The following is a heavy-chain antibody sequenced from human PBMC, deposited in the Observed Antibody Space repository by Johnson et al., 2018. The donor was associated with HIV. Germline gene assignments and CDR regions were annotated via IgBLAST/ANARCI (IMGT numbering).Heavy chain of an antibody. V-gene: IGHV3-13*01. J-gene: IGHJ3*02. CDR2: IGSSGDT. CDR1: GFTVSSYV. CDR3: AKDKDAFDI. Sequence: VQLVESGGGLVHPGGSLTLSCAASGFTVSSYVMHWVRQTTGKGLEWISGIGSSGDTFYPGSVKGRFTISRDNSKNTLYLQMNSLRAEATAVYYCAKDKDAFDIWGQGTMVTVSS.